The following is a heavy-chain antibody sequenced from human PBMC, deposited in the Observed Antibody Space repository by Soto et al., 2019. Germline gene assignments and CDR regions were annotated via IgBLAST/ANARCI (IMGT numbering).Heavy chain of an antibody. CDR3: ARGSSHYDSSGYPIDYYHHGMDV. D-gene: IGHD3-22*01. CDR2: ISSSSSYI. CDR1: GFTFSSYS. V-gene: IGHV3-21*01. J-gene: IGHJ6*02. Sequence: GGSLRLSCAASGFTFSSYSMNWVRQAPGKGLEWVSSISSSSSYICYADSVKGRFTISRDNAKNSLYLQMNSLRAEDTAVYYCARGSSHYDSSGYPIDYYHHGMDVWGQGTPVTVSS.